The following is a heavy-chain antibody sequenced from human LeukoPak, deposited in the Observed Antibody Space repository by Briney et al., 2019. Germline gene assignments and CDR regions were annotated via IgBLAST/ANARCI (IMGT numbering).Heavy chain of an antibody. Sequence: GESLKISCMGSGYSFSNYWIGWVRQMPGRGLEWMGIIYPDESNTRYSPSFQGQVTISADKSISTAYLQWSSLKASDTAIYYCARHEGGGWYIDYWGQGTLVTVSS. V-gene: IGHV5-51*01. CDR3: ARHEGGGWYIDY. J-gene: IGHJ4*02. D-gene: IGHD6-19*01. CDR2: IYPDESNT. CDR1: GYSFSNYW.